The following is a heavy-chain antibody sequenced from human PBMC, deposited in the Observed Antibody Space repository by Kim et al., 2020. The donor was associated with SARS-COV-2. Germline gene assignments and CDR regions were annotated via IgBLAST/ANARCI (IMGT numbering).Heavy chain of an antibody. V-gene: IGHV1-69*04. CDR3: ARDGDMIVVGPLDY. CDR2: IIPILGIA. Sequence: SVTVSCKASGGTFSSYAISWVRQAPGQGLEWMGRIIPILGIANYAQKFQGRVTITADKSTSTAYMELSSLRSEDTAVYYCARDGDMIVVGPLDYWGQGTLVTVSS. CDR1: GGTFSSYA. D-gene: IGHD3-22*01. J-gene: IGHJ4*02.